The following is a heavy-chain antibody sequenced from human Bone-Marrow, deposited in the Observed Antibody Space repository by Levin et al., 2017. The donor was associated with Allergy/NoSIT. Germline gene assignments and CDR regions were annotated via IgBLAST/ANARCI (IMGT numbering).Heavy chain of an antibody. V-gene: IGHV3-23*01. CDR3: AKEQVSGDYGSGGTFYFYYYMDV. Sequence: GGSLRLSCAASGFTFSTSAMSWVRQAPGKGLEWVSGISVSGGRTNYADSVKGRFTIDRDISKNTLYLHMNSLRAEDTAVYYGAKEQVSGDYGSGGTFYFYYYMDVWGKGTPVTVSS. J-gene: IGHJ6*03. D-gene: IGHD4-17*01. CDR1: GFTFSTSA. CDR2: ISVSGGRT.